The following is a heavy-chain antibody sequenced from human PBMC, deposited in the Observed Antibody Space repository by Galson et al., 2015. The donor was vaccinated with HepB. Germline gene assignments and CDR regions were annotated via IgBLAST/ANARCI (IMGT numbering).Heavy chain of an antibody. CDR3: ARDRGLYCGGDCYLPQGAFDI. CDR1: GGTFSSYT. V-gene: IGHV1-69*04. CDR2: IIPILGIA. J-gene: IGHJ3*02. D-gene: IGHD2-21*02. Sequence: SVKVSCKASGGTFSSYTISWVRQAPGQGLEWMGRIIPILGIANYAQKFQGRVTITADKSTSTAYMELSSLRSEDTAVYYCARDRGLYCGGDCYLPQGAFDILGRGTMVTVSS.